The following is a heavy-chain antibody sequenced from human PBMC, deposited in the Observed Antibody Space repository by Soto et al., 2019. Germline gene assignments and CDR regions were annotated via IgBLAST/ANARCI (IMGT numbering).Heavy chain of an antibody. CDR2: ISWNSGTI. CDR1: GXGFDGYA. Sequence: LRLSFAASGXGFDGYAMHWVRQAPGKGLEWVSGISWNSGTIAYADSVKGRFTISRDNAKNSLYLQMNSLRVEDTALYYCAKDSRLRFYGMDVWGQGTTVTVSS. V-gene: IGHV3-9*01. D-gene: IGHD5-12*01. J-gene: IGHJ6*02. CDR3: AKDSRLRFYGMDV.